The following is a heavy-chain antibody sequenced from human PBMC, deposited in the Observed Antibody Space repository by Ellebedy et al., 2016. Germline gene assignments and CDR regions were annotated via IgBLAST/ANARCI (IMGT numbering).Heavy chain of an antibody. J-gene: IGHJ2*01. D-gene: IGHD6-13*01. CDR1: GFSFSNYG. CDR2: ISDDGTEK. Sequence: GGSLRLSCEGTGFSFSNYGMHWVRQAPGKELEWVAFISDDGTEKFFVDSVKGRFTTSRDNSNNTLHLQMKGLRPDDTALYYCAKGGWGQQVVEGRYFDLWGRGTLVIVSS. V-gene: IGHV3-30*18. CDR3: AKGGWGQQVVEGRYFDL.